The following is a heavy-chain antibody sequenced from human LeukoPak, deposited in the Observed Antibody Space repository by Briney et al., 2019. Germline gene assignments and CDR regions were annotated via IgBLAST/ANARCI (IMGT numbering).Heavy chain of an antibody. CDR3: ATVVGGYYPPVEGFDL. Sequence: GGSLRLSCAASGFTVSNNYMTWVRQAPGKGLEWVSRINSDGSSTSYADSVKGRFTISRDNAKNTLYMQMNSLTAEDTAVYYCATVVGGYYPPVEGFDLWGQGTMVTVSS. D-gene: IGHD3-3*01. CDR2: INSDGSST. J-gene: IGHJ3*01. V-gene: IGHV3-74*01. CDR1: GFTVSNNY.